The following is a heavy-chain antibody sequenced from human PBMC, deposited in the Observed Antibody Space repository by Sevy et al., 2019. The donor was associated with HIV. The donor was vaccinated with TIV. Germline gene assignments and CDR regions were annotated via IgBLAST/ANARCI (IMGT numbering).Heavy chain of an antibody. J-gene: IGHJ6*02. CDR1: GYTFTSYG. V-gene: IGHV1-18*01. CDR2: ISAYNGNT. D-gene: IGHD6-13*01. CDR3: ARGEEGIAAAGTQDSYYGMDV. Sequence: ASVKVSCKASGYTFTSYGISWVRQAPGQGLEWMGWISAYNGNTNYAQKLQGRVTMTTDTSTSTAYMELRSLRSDDTAVYYWARGEEGIAAAGTQDSYYGMDVWGQGTTVTVSS.